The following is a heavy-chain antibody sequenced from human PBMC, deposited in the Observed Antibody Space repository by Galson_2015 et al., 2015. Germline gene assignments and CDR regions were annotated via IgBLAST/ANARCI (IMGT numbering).Heavy chain of an antibody. CDR2: ISGSGGST. V-gene: IGHV3-23*01. CDR1: GFTFSTYA. D-gene: IGHD1-1*01. CDR3: AKIPWGGWNDDFDY. J-gene: IGHJ4*02. Sequence: SLRLSCAASGFTFSTYAMSWVRQAPGKGLEWVSAISGSGGSTYYADSEKGRLTVSRDSSKNTLYLQMNSLRAEDTAVYYCAKIPWGGWNDDFDYWGQGTLVTVSS.